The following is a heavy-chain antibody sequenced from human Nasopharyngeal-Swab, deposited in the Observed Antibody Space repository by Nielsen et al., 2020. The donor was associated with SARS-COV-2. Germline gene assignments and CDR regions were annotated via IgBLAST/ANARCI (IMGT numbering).Heavy chain of an antibody. D-gene: IGHD2-2*01. Sequence: ETLSLTCAVYGGSFSGYYWSWVRQAPAKGLEWVANIKQDGSEKYYVDSVKGRFTISRDNAKNSLYLQMNSMRAEDTAVYYCARDQAGEGYCSSTSCLPPYWYFDLWGRGTLVTVSS. CDR1: GGSFSGYY. J-gene: IGHJ2*01. V-gene: IGHV3-7*01. CDR2: IKQDGSEK. CDR3: ARDQAGEGYCSSTSCLPPYWYFDL.